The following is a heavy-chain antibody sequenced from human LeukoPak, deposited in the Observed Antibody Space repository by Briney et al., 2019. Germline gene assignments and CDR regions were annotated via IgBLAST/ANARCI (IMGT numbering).Heavy chain of an antibody. CDR1: GFSVNDYG. Sequence: GGSLRLSCAAPGFSVNDYGMHWVRQAPGKGLEWVAVIWYDGSNRYYADSVKGRFTISRDTSKSTLYLQMNSLRAEDTAVYYCATEGGSRFFDYWGQGTLVTVSS. J-gene: IGHJ4*02. CDR2: IWYDGSNR. D-gene: IGHD1-26*01. V-gene: IGHV3-33*01. CDR3: ATEGGSRFFDY.